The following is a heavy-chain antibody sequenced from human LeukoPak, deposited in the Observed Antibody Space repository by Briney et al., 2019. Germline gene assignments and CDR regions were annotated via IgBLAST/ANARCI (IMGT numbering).Heavy chain of an antibody. Sequence: GASVKVSCKASGYTFTSYDINWVRQATGQGLEWMGWMNPNSGNTGYAQKFQGRVTMTRNNSISTAYMELNSLRSEDTAVYYCAIRPATIHTDNWGQGTLVTVSS. CDR1: GYTFTSYD. CDR3: AIRPATIHTDN. J-gene: IGHJ4*02. D-gene: IGHD5-12*01. V-gene: IGHV1-8*01. CDR2: MNPNSGNT.